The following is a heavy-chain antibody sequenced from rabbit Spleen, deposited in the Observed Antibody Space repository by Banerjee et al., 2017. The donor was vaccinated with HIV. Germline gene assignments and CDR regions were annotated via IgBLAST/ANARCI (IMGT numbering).Heavy chain of an antibody. D-gene: IGHD6-1*01. Sequence: QEQLVESGGGLVQPGASLTLTCTASGFDFSSSYWICWVRQAPGKGLEWIGCIGTGSGSTYYATWAKGRFTITRSTSLNTVTLQMTSLTAADTATYFCARDPYADYARYGDAVNLWGPGTLVTVS. J-gene: IGHJ4*01. CDR1: GFDFSSSY. V-gene: IGHV1S47*01. CDR3: ARDPYADYARYGDAVNL. CDR2: IGTGSGST.